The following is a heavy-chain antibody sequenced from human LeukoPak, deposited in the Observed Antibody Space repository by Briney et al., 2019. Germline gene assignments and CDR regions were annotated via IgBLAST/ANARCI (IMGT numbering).Heavy chain of an antibody. V-gene: IGHV4-59*13. CDR1: GVSIHTYY. J-gene: IGHJ3*02. D-gene: IGHD2-21*02. Sequence: SETLSLTCSVSGVSIHTYYWTWVRQPPGKGLEWVGNVYYSGTTYYNPSLKSRLTISVDTSKNQFSLKLNSVTAADTAVYFCARDCGGDSYLGAFDIWGQGTVATVS. CDR2: VYYSGTT. CDR3: ARDCGGDSYLGAFDI.